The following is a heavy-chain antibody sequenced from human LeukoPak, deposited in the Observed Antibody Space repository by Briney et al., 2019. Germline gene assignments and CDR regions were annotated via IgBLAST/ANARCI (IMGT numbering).Heavy chain of an antibody. CDR1: GFTFRRYG. Sequence: GGSLRLSCAASGFTFRRYGMSWVRQAPGKGLEWVSSISGSGGSAYYGDSVKGRFTISRDNSKNTLYLQMNSLRAEDTAVYYCAKDTGGDLYYWGQGTLVTVSS. CDR2: ISGSGGSA. D-gene: IGHD2-21*02. J-gene: IGHJ4*02. CDR3: AKDTGGDLYY. V-gene: IGHV3-23*01.